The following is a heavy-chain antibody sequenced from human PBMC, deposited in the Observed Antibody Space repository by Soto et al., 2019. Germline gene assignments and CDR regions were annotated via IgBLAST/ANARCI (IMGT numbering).Heavy chain of an antibody. J-gene: IGHJ5*02. CDR2: IYYSGST. CDR1: GGSISSYY. D-gene: IGHD3-10*01. V-gene: IGHV4-59*05. CDR3: SGSGRTNWFDP. Sequence: SETLSLTCTVSGGSISSYYWSWIRQPPGKGLEWIGSIYYSGSTYYNPSLKSRVTISVDTSKNQFSLKLSSVTAADTAVYYCSGSGRTNWFDPWGQGTLVTVSS.